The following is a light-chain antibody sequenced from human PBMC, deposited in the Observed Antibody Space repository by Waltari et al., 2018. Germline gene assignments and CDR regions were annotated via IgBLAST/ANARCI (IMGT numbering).Light chain of an antibody. J-gene: IGKJ3*01. CDR3: QQSYSSPRVT. Sequence: DIQMTQSPSSLSASVGARVTITCRASQSINSYLNWYQQKPGKAPKLLIYAASSLQSGVPSRFSGSGSGTDFTLTISSLQPEDFATYYCQQSYSSPRVTFGPGTKVDIK. CDR1: QSINSY. CDR2: AAS. V-gene: IGKV1-39*01.